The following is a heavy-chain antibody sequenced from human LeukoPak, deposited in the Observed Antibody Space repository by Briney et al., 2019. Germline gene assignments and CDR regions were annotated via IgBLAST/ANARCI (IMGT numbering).Heavy chain of an antibody. D-gene: IGHD5-12*01. V-gene: IGHV3-23*01. Sequence: PGGSLRLSCAASGFNFADSAMSWVRQTPRKGPEWVSLISFNGKNTYYGDSVKGRFTISRDNSKDTVYLQMNSLRAEDTAIFYCARDIELSTWGPGTMVTVSS. CDR1: GFNFADSA. CDR2: ISFNGKNT. J-gene: IGHJ3*01. CDR3: ARDIELST.